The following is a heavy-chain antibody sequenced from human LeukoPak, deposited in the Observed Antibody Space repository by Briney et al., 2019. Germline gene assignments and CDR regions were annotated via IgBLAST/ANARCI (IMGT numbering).Heavy chain of an antibody. Sequence: SETLSFTCSVSGVSMSGYYWSWIRQPAGKGLEWIARFNTRGITTYNSSLKTRVIISLDNSKNQFYLTLTSVTAADTAVYYCARGNYYGSASRGGFDYWGQGILVTVSA. D-gene: IGHD3-10*01. CDR1: GVSMSGYY. J-gene: IGHJ4*02. CDR3: ARGNYYGSASRGGFDY. CDR2: FNTRGIT. V-gene: IGHV4-4*07.